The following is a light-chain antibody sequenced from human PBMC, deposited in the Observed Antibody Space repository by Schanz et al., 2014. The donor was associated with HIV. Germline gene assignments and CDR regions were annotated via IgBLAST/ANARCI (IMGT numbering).Light chain of an antibody. CDR2: GAS. J-gene: IGKJ5*01. CDR3: QQYNDWPPIT. CDR1: QSLGSN. V-gene: IGKV3D-15*01. Sequence: EIVLTQSPGTLSLSPGERATLSCRASQSLGSNFVAWYQQRPGQPPRLLVYGASSRAAGIPARFSGSGSGTEFTLTISSLQSEDFAVYYCQQYNDWPPITFGQGTRLEIK.